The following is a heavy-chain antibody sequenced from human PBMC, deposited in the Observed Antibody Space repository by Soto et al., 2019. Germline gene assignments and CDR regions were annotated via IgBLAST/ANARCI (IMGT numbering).Heavy chain of an antibody. V-gene: IGHV1-69*13. J-gene: IGHJ6*02. D-gene: IGHD3-9*01. CDR2: IIPMLRTA. CDR3: ARDFVDYDILTGYYTLDYYGMDV. CDR1: GGTFRTDA. Sequence: SVKVSCKASGGTFRTDAFSWVRQAPGQGLEWMGGIIPMLRTANYTQKFQGRVTITADESTSTAYMELSSLRSEDTAVYYCARDFVDYDILTGYYTLDYYGMDVWGQGTTVTVSS.